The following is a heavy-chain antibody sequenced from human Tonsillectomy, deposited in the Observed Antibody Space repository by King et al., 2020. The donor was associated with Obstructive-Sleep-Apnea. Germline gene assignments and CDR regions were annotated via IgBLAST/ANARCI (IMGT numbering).Heavy chain of an antibody. V-gene: IGHV3-23*04. CDR2: IGFSGDEK. D-gene: IGHD3-9*01. CDR3: AKGARLALMDH. J-gene: IGHJ4*02. CDR1: GFSFSSLG. Sequence: VQLVESGGGLAQPGGSQRLSCAASGFSFSSLGMSWLRQAPGKGVEWVSSIGFSGDEKKYADSVKGRFPISRDNLKNTLHLHMNSLRVEDTAIYFCAKGARLALMDHWGQGTLVTVSS.